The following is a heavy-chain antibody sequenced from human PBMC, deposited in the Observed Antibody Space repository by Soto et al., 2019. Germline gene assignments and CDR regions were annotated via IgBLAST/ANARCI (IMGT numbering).Heavy chain of an antibody. V-gene: IGHV3-33*01. CDR2: SWYDGTNK. Sequence: QVELVESGGGVVQPGMSVRLSCAASGFTLNTYGMYWVRQAPGKGLEWVAVSWYDGTNKDYADSVKGRFTISRDNSRNTLYLAMNSLRAEDTAVYYCARGYPVLSPYFYYDMDVWGQGTTVTVSS. D-gene: IGHD2-15*01. CDR3: ARGYPVLSPYFYYDMDV. CDR1: GFTLNTYG. J-gene: IGHJ6*02.